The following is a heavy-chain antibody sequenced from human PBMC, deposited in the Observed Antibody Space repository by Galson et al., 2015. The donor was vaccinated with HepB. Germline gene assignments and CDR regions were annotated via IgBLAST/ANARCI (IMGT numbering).Heavy chain of an antibody. J-gene: IGHJ5*02. CDR1: GFTFSDYY. D-gene: IGHD6-19*01. CDR2: ISSSSSYT. Sequence: SLRLSCAASGFTFSDYYMSWIRQAPGKGLEWVSYISSSSSYTNYADSVKGRFTISRDNAKNSLYLQMNSLRAEDTAVYYCARDEISGWYVWFDPWGQGTLVTVSS. CDR3: ARDEISGWYVWFDP. V-gene: IGHV3-11*06.